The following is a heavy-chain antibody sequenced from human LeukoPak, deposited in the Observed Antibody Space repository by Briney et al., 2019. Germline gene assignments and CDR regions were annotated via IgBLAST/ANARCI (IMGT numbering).Heavy chain of an antibody. CDR1: GYTFTGYY. D-gene: IGHD2-2*01. CDR3: ARDLIVPAANWFDP. CDR2: INPNSGGT. V-gene: IGHV1-2*02. J-gene: IGHJ5*02. Sequence: ASVKVSCKASGYTFTGYYMHWVRQAPGQGLEWMRWINPNSGGTNYAQKFQGRVTMTRETFISTAYMELSRLRSDDTAVYYCARDLIVPAANWFDPWGQGTLVTVSS.